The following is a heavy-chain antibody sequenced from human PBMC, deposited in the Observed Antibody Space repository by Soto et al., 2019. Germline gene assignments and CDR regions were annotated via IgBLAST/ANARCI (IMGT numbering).Heavy chain of an antibody. D-gene: IGHD6-13*01. CDR3: AKEAAAAGASILEY. J-gene: IGHJ4*02. CDR1: GFTFSRYA. CDR2: ISGSDGRT. Sequence: CGSLRLSCAASGFTFSRYAISLGRHSPLKWREWVSAISGSDGRTYYADSVKGRLTSTRANSKNTLYLKMNSLRAEATAVYYCAKEAAAAGASILEYWGQGTLVTASS. V-gene: IGHV3-23*01.